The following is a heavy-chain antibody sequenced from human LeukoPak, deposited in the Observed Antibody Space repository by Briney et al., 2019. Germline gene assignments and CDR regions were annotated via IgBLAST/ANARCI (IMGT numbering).Heavy chain of an antibody. CDR3: ARAPGSYYGSFDY. CDR1: GGSISSYY. V-gene: IGHV4-59*01. D-gene: IGHD1-26*01. CDR2: IYYSGST. Sequence: SETLSLTCTVSGGSISSYYWSWIRQPPGKGLEWIGYIYYSGSTNYNPSLKSRVTISVDTSKNQFSLKLSSVTAADTAVYYCARAPGSYYGSFDYWGQGTLVTVSS. J-gene: IGHJ4*02.